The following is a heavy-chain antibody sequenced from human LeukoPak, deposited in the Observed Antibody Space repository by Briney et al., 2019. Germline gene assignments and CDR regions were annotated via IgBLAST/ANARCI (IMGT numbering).Heavy chain of an antibody. CDR2: INHSGST. CDR3: ARVWGSSWPYYFDY. J-gene: IGHJ4*02. Sequence: SETLSRTCAVYGGSFSGYYWSWIRQPPGKGLEWIGEINHSGSTNYHPSLKSRVTISVDTSKNQFSLKLSSVTAADTAVYYCARVWGSSWPYYFDYWGQGTLVTVSS. V-gene: IGHV4-34*01. CDR1: GGSFSGYY. D-gene: IGHD6-13*01.